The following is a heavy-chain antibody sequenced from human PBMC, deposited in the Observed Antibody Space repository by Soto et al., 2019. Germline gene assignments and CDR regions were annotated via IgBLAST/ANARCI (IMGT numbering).Heavy chain of an antibody. CDR2: ISSNSAHI. J-gene: IGHJ5*02. CDR1: GFTFRSFT. V-gene: IGHV3-21*01. D-gene: IGHD6-13*01. Sequence: GSLRLSCAASGFTFRSFTMNWVRQAPGKGLEWVSTISSNSAHIYYTDALRGRFTISRDNAKNSLHLQMNCLRAEDTAVYYCTRDASRDSSARGWFDPWGPGTLVTVSS. CDR3: TRDASRDSSARGWFDP.